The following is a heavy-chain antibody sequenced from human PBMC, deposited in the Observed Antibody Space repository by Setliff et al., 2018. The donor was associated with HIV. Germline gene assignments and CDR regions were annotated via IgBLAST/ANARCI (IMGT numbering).Heavy chain of an antibody. CDR3: ASEYDVLTGYYISAFDI. CDR1: GYTFTGYF. J-gene: IGHJ3*02. CDR2: INPNTGDT. D-gene: IGHD3-9*01. V-gene: IGHV1-2*06. Sequence: ASVKFSCKASGYTFTGYFIHWVRQDPGQGLEWMGRINPNTGDTNYAQKFQDRVTMTRDTSINTAYMELSRLSSDDTAVYYCASEYDVLTGYYISAFDIWGQGTMVTVSS.